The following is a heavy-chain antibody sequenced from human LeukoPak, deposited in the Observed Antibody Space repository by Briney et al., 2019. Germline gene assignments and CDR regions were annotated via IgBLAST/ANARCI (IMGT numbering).Heavy chain of an antibody. D-gene: IGHD1-26*01. CDR1: GGSVSSGSYY. Sequence: SETVSLTCTVSGGSVSSGSYYWSWIRQPPGKGLEWIGYIYYSGSTNYNPSLKSRVTISVDTSRNQFSLKLSSVTAADTAVYYCARDTPTYFDYWGQGTLVTVSS. J-gene: IGHJ4*02. CDR3: ARDTPTYFDY. V-gene: IGHV4-61*01. CDR2: IYYSGST.